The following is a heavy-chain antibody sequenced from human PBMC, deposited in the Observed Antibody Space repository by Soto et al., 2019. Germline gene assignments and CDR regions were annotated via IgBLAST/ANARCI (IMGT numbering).Heavy chain of an antibody. CDR2: ISWNSGSI. CDR1: GFTFDDYA. V-gene: IGHV3-9*01. J-gene: IGHJ5*02. Sequence: GGSLRLSCAASGFTFDDYAMHWVRQAPGKGLEWVSGISWNSGSIGYADSVKGRFTISRDNAKNSLYLQMNSLRAEDTALYYCAKDVNIGSCYFHNLFALWGQRSLVTVSS. CDR3: AKDVNIGSCYFHNLFAL. D-gene: IGHD2-15*01.